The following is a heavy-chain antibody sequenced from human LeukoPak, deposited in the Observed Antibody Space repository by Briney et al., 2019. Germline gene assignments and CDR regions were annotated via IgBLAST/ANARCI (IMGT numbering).Heavy chain of an antibody. CDR2: ISGIDT. CDR1: GFTFSSYG. V-gene: IGHV3-23*01. D-gene: IGHD6-19*01. CDR3: TKDAPDSGGWFFFDS. J-gene: IGHJ4*02. Sequence: GGSLRLSCAASGFTFSSYGMHWVRQAPGKGLEWVSTISGIDTFYADSVKGRFAISRDNSKNTLYLQMISLRAEDTAVYYCTKDAPDSGGWFFFDSWGQGTLVTVSS.